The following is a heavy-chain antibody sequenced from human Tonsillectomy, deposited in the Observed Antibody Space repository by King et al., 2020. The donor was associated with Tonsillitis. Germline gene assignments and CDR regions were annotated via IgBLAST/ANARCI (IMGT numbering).Heavy chain of an antibody. CDR1: GFTFSSYG. J-gene: IGHJ6*02. V-gene: IGHV3-33*05. CDR2: ISYDGSNK. CDR3: ARDLGGRGAPLGMDV. Sequence: VQLVESGGGVVQPGRSLRLSCAASGFTFSSYGMHWVRQAPGKGLEWVAVISYDGSNKYYADSVKGRFTISRDNSKNTLYLQMNSLRAEDTAVYYCARDLGGRGAPLGMDVWGQGTTVTVSS. D-gene: IGHD3-10*01.